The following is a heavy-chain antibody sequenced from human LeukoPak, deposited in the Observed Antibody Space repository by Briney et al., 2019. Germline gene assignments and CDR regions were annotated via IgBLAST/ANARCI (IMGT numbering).Heavy chain of an antibody. V-gene: IGHV4-39*01. Sequence: PSETLSLTCTVSGGSISSSSYYWVWIRQPRGKGLEWIGSIYYSGSTYYNPSLKSRVTISVDTSKNQFSLKLSSVTAADTAVYYCARTYGGNPLSEGDAFDIWGQGTMVTVSS. D-gene: IGHD4-23*01. CDR1: GGSISSSSYY. J-gene: IGHJ3*02. CDR3: ARTYGGNPLSEGDAFDI. CDR2: IYYSGST.